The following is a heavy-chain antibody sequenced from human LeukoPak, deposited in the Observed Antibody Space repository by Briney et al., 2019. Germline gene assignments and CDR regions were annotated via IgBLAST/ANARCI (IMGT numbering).Heavy chain of an antibody. Sequence: MPGGSLRLSCAASGFPFSASAMTWIRQPPGKGLEWIGEINHSGSTNYNPSLKSRVTISVDTSKNQFSLKLSSVTAADTAVYYCARGGAAAGGYWGQGTLVTVSS. J-gene: IGHJ4*02. V-gene: IGHV4-34*01. CDR2: INHSGST. CDR1: GFPFSASA. CDR3: ARGGAAAGGY. D-gene: IGHD6-13*01.